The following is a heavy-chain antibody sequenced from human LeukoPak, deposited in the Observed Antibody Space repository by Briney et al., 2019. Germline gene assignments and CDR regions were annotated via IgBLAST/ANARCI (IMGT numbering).Heavy chain of an antibody. CDR2: ISSSSSTI. CDR1: GFTFSTYS. D-gene: IGHD6-13*01. J-gene: IGHJ4*02. CDR3: ARHISSWIDY. V-gene: IGHV3-48*01. Sequence: GGSLRLSCAASGFTFSTYSMNWVRQAPGKGLEWVSYISSSSSTIYYADSVKGRFTISRDNAKNSLYLQMNSLRAEDTAIYYCARHISSWIDYWGQGTLVTVSS.